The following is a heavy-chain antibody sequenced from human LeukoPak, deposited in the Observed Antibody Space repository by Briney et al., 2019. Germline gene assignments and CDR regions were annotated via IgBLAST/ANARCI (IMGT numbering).Heavy chain of an antibody. V-gene: IGHV3-48*01. J-gene: IGHJ4*02. Sequence: PGGSLRLSCAASGFTFSSHWTHWVCQAPGKGLEWVSYISSSSSTIYYADSVKGRFTISRDNAKNSLYLQMNSLRAEDTAVYYCARGAYYYEDWGQGTLVTVSS. CDR1: GFTFSSHW. CDR2: ISSSSSTI. CDR3: ARGAYYYED. D-gene: IGHD3-22*01.